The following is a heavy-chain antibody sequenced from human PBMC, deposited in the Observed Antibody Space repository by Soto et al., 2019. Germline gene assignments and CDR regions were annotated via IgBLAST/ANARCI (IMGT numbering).Heavy chain of an antibody. J-gene: IGHJ5*02. CDR2: MNHVGST. CDR3: AGSQTWAAVGTNWSDP. D-gene: IGHD2-8*01. Sequence: QVQLQQWGAGLLKPSETLSLPCAVYGGSFSGYYWSWIRQPPVKGLEWIGEMNHVGSTNYNPSRKSRGTISVVTSQHQFFLKLRAVTAAATALYYCAGSQTWAAVGTNWSDPWGQGTPVTV. CDR1: GGSFSGYY. V-gene: IGHV4-34*01.